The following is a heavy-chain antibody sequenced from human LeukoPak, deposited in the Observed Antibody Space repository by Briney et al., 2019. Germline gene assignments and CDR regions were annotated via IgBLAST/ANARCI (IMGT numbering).Heavy chain of an antibody. CDR1: GGSISRYY. D-gene: IGHD2-2*01. CDR3: ARHSDCSSTTCNALDY. CDR2: IYYSGST. Sequence: PSETLSLTCTVSGGSISRYYWSWIRQPPGKGLEWIGYIYYSGSTNYNPSLMSRVTISVDTSKNHFSLKLSSVTAADTAVYYCARHSDCSSTTCNALDYWGQGTLVTVSS. V-gene: IGHV4-59*08. J-gene: IGHJ4*02.